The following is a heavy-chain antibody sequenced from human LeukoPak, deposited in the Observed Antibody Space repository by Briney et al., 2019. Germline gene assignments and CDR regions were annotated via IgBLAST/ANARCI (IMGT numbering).Heavy chain of an antibody. CDR1: GFTFSSYG. CDR2: ISTDSLTI. D-gene: IGHD1-26*01. CDR3: ARKAQTGSHSGPFDI. J-gene: IGHJ3*02. V-gene: IGHV3-48*04. Sequence: GGSLRLSCAASGFTFSSYGMHWVRQAPGKGLEWISSISTDSLTIKYADFVSGQFAISRDNAEHLLFLQMNSLRAEDTAVYYCARKAQTGSHSGPFDIWGQGTLVTVSS.